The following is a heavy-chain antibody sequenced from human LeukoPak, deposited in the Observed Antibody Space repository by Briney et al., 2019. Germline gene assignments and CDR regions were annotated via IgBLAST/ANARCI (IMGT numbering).Heavy chain of an antibody. CDR2: ISTSGRTI. D-gene: IGHD3-10*01. V-gene: IGHV3-48*03. Sequence: QPGGSLRVSCAASGFTFSSYEMNWVRQAPGKGLEWVSYISTSGRTIYYADSVKGRLTISRDNAKNSLYLQMNSLRAEDTAVYYCATAITMVRGVDYWGQGTLVTVSS. J-gene: IGHJ4*02. CDR1: GFTFSSYE. CDR3: ATAITMVRGVDY.